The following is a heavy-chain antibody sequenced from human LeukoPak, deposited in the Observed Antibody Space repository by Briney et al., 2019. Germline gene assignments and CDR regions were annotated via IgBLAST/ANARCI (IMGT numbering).Heavy chain of an antibody. J-gene: IGHJ6*02. CDR2: IKSKTDGGTT. D-gene: IGHD6-13*01. CDR3: TTLGYSSSWTPPYYGMDV. CDR1: GFTFSNAW. Sequence: GGSLRLSCAASGFTFSNAWMSWVRQAPGKGLEWVGRIKSKTDGGTTEYAAPVKGRFTISRDDSKNTLYLQMNSLKTEDTAVYYCTTLGYSSSWTPPYYGMDVWGQGTTVTVSS. V-gene: IGHV3-15*01.